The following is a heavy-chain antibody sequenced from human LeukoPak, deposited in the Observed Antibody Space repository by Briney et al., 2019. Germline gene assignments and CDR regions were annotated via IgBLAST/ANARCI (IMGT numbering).Heavy chain of an antibody. CDR2: IIPIFGTA. Sequence: SVKISCKASGGTFSSYAISWVRQAPGQGLEWMGGIIPIFGTANYAQQFQGRVTNTADESTSTAYMELSSLRSEDTAVYYCAVLCRGGDCYGFDYWGQGTLVTVSS. J-gene: IGHJ4*02. CDR3: AVLCRGGDCYGFDY. V-gene: IGHV1-69*13. D-gene: IGHD2-21*01. CDR1: GGTFSSYA.